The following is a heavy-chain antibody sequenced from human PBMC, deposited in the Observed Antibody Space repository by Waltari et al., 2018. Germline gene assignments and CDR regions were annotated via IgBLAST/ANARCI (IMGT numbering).Heavy chain of an antibody. CDR3: AREGYDSSGYYIPGGY. J-gene: IGHJ4*02. CDR1: GGSISSYY. D-gene: IGHD3-22*01. CDR2: IYYSGST. V-gene: IGHV4-59*01. Sequence: QVQLQESGPGLVKPSETLSLTCTVSGGSISSYYWSWIRQPPGKGLEWIGDIYYSGSTNYNPSLKSRVTISVDTSKNQFSLKLSSVTAADTAVYYCAREGYDSSGYYIPGGYWGQGTLVTVSS.